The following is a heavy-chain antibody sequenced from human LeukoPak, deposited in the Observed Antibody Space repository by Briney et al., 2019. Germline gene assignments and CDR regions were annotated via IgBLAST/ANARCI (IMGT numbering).Heavy chain of an antibody. J-gene: IGHJ4*02. D-gene: IGHD3-22*01. V-gene: IGHV3-30*18. Sequence: GGSLRLSCAASGFTFSSYGMHWVRQAPGKGLESVAVISYDGSNKYYADSVKGRFTISRDNSKNTLYLQMNSLRAEDTAVYYCAKDKYDSSGYPDYWGQGTLVTVSS. CDR3: AKDKYDSSGYPDY. CDR1: GFTFSSYG. CDR2: ISYDGSNK.